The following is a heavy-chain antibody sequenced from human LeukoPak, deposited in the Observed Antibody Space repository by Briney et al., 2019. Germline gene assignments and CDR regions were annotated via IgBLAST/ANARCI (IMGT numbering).Heavy chain of an antibody. CDR3: AKDREIVAAAGTIDY. CDR1: GFTFSSYG. J-gene: IGHJ4*02. CDR2: ISYDGSNK. V-gene: IGHV3-30*18. D-gene: IGHD6-13*01. Sequence: PGGSLRLSCVASGFTFSSYGMQWVRQAPGKGLEWVAVISYDGSNKYFADSVKGRFTISRDNSKNTLYLQMNSLRAEDTAVYYCAKDREIVAAAGTIDYWGQGTLVTVSS.